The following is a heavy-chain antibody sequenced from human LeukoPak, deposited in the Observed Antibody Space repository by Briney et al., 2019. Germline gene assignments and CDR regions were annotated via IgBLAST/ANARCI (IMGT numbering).Heavy chain of an antibody. D-gene: IGHD3-22*01. CDR3: ARGSFYDSSGYCC. J-gene: IGHJ4*02. CDR2: IYYSGST. V-gene: IGHV4-61*01. CDR1: GGSVSSGSYY. Sequence: SETLSLTCTVSGGSVSSGSYYWSWIRQPPGKGLEWIGYIYYSGSTNYNPSLKSRVTTSVDTSKNQFSLKLSSVTAADTAVYYCARGSFYDSSGYCCWGQGTLVTVSS.